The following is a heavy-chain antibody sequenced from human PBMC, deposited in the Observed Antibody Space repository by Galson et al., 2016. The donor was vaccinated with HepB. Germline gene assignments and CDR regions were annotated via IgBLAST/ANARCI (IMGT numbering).Heavy chain of an antibody. J-gene: IGHJ4*02. Sequence: SLRLSCAASGFAFRTYSMNWVRQTPGKGLEWVSTITGSGGWIKYADSVKGRLITSRDNSKNTLYLLLNSLRAEDTAVYYCAKDGGYCSDATCYYRNSWGQGTLVTVSS. D-gene: IGHD2-15*01. CDR2: ITGSGGWI. CDR3: AKDGGYCSDATCYYRNS. CDR1: GFAFRTYS. V-gene: IGHV3-23*01.